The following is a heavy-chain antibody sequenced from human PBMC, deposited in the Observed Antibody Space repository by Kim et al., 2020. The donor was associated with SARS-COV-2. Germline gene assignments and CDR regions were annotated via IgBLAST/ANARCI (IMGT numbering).Heavy chain of an antibody. CDR1: GYTFTGYY. Sequence: ASVKVSCKASGYTFTGYYMHWVRQAPGQGLEWMGWINPNSGGTNYAQKFQGWVTMTRDTSISTAYMELSRLRSDDTAVYYCARDGDQLLGEAYYYYGMDVWGQGTTVTVSS. J-gene: IGHJ6*02. D-gene: IGHD2-2*01. CDR2: INPNSGGT. CDR3: ARDGDQLLGEAYYYYGMDV. V-gene: IGHV1-2*04.